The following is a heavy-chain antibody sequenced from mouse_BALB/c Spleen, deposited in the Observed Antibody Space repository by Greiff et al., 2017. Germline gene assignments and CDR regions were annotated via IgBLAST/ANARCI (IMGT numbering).Heavy chain of an antibody. CDR2: IYPGDGDT. V-gene: IGHV1-87*01. CDR1: GYTFTSYW. CDR3: ARKHGYDGGRAMDY. J-gene: IGHJ4*01. D-gene: IGHD2-2*01. Sequence: QVQLQQSGAELARPGASVKLSCKASGYTFTSYWMQWVKQRPGQGLEWIGAIYPGDGDTRYTQKFKGKATLTADKSSSTAYMQLSSLASEDSAVYYCARKHGYDGGRAMDYWGQGTSVTVSS.